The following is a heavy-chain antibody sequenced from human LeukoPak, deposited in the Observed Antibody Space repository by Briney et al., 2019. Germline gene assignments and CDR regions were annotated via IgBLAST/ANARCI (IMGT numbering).Heavy chain of an antibody. CDR3: ARGPYSSTSTYNSYYYGMDV. Sequence: SETLSLTCTVSGASVSDGNYYWSWLRQPPGKGLELIGYMFYSESTKYNPSLKSRVTISVDKSKNQFSLHMSSVTAADTAVYYCARGPYSSTSTYNSYYYGMDVWGQGTTVTVTS. D-gene: IGHD6-13*01. V-gene: IGHV4-61*01. J-gene: IGHJ6*02. CDR2: MFYSEST. CDR1: GASVSDGNYY.